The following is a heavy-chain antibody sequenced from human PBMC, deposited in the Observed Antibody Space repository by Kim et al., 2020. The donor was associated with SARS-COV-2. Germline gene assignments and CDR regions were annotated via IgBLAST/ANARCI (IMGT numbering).Heavy chain of an antibody. V-gene: IGHV4-34*01. CDR3: ARTKAGWFGELLRYFDY. Sequence: SETLSLTCAVYGGSFSGYYWSWIRQPPGKGLEWIGEINHSGSTNYNPSLKSRVTISVDTSKNQFSLKLSSVTAADTAVYYCARTKAGWFGELLRYFDYWG. J-gene: IGHJ4*03. CDR1: GGSFSGYY. D-gene: IGHD3-10*01. CDR2: INHSGST.